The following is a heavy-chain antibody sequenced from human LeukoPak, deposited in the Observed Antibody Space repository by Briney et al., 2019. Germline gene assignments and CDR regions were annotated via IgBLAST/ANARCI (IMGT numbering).Heavy chain of an antibody. Sequence: GGSLRLSCAVSGFSFSSNYMSWVRQAPGKGLDWVSAFYSGGSTYYADSVKGRFTISRDESKNTLFIQMDSLRAEDTAVYFCARSVVVGTAGIRCAFDIWGQGTMVTVSS. J-gene: IGHJ3*02. D-gene: IGHD2-15*01. CDR3: ARSVVVGTAGIRCAFDI. CDR2: FYSGGST. V-gene: IGHV3-66*01. CDR1: GFSFSSNY.